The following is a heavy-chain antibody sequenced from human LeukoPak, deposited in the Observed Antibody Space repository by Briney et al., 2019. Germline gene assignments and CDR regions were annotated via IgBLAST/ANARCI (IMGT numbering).Heavy chain of an antibody. D-gene: IGHD4-17*01. CDR2: IYYSGST. V-gene: IGHV4-59*12. Sequence: PSETLSLTCTVSGGSISSYYWSWIRQPPGKGLEWIGNIYYSGSTNYNPSLKSRVTISVDTSKNQFSLKLSSVTAADTAVYYCAKRRIPKTTVTTLWFDPWGQGTLVTVSS. CDR3: AKRRIPKTTVTTLWFDP. J-gene: IGHJ5*02. CDR1: GGSISSYY.